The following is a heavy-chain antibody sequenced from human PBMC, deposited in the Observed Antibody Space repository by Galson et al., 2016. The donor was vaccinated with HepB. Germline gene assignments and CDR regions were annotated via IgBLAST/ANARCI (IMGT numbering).Heavy chain of an antibody. V-gene: IGHV3-23*01. Sequence: SLRLSCAASGFTFSSYAMMWVRQTPGKGLEWVSSISGSGRITYYADPVRGRFTISRDNSKSTLYLRMNSLRAEDTAVYYCATDNLAYCGADCYSWGQGTRVTVSS. D-gene: IGHD2-21*02. CDR3: ATDNLAYCGADCYS. CDR2: ISGSGRIT. J-gene: IGHJ5*02. CDR1: GFTFSSYA.